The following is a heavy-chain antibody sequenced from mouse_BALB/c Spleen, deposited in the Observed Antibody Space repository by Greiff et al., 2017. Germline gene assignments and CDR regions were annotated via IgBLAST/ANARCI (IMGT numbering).Heavy chain of an antibody. Sequence: VQLQQSGPELVKPGASVKISCKASGYSFTSYYIHWVKQRPGQGLEWIGWIFPGSGNTKYNEKFKGKATLTADTSSSTAYMQLSSLTSEDSAVYFCARLGLRRNYAMDYWGQGTSVTVSS. CDR1: GYSFTSYY. V-gene: IGHV1-66*01. CDR3: ARLGLRRNYAMDY. D-gene: IGHD2-4*01. J-gene: IGHJ4*01. CDR2: IFPGSGNT.